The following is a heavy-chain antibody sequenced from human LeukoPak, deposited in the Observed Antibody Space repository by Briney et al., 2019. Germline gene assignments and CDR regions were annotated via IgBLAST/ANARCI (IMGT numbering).Heavy chain of an antibody. CDR1: GGSISSYY. V-gene: IGHV4-4*07. CDR3: ARDSNPLGVVGTLDY. CDR2: IYTSGST. D-gene: IGHD3-22*01. J-gene: IGHJ4*02. Sequence: PSETLSLTCTVSGGSISSYYWSWIRQPAGRGLEWIGRIYTSGSTNYNPSLKSRVTMSVDTSKNQFSLKLSSVTAADTAVYYCARDSNPLGVVGTLDYWGQGTLVTVSS.